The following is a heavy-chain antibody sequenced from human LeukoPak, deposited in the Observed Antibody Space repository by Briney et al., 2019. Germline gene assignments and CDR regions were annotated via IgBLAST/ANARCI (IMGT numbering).Heavy chain of an antibody. J-gene: IGHJ4*02. CDR1: GFSVSNNY. CDR2: IKSKTDGGTT. D-gene: IGHD4-17*01. Sequence: PGGSLRLSCAASGFSVSNNYMSWVRQAPGKGLEWVGRIKSKTDGGTTDYAAPVKGRFTISRDDSKNTLYLQMNSLKTEDTAVYYCTTGADYGDYGYWGQGTLVTVSS. V-gene: IGHV3-15*01. CDR3: TTGADYGDYGY.